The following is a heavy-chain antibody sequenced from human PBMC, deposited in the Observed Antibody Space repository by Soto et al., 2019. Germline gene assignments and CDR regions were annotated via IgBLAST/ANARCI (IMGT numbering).Heavy chain of an antibody. D-gene: IGHD5-18*01. V-gene: IGHV3-15*01. CDR2: IKSKTDGGTT. CDR3: TTRLGYSYGRGDY. Sequence: GGSLRLSCAASGFTFSNAWMSWVRQAPGKGLEWVGRIKSKTDGGTTDYAAPVKGRFTISRDDSKNTLYLQMNSLKTEDTAVYYCTTRLGYSYGRGDYWGQGTLVTVSS. CDR1: GFTFSNAW. J-gene: IGHJ4*02.